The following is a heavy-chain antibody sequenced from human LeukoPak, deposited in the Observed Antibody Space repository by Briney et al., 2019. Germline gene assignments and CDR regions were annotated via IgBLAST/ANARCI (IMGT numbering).Heavy chain of an antibody. CDR2: IYSGGST. J-gene: IGHJ3*02. Sequence: GRSLRLSCAASGFTVSSNYMSWVRQAPGKGLEWVSVIYSGGSTYYADSVKGRFTISRDNSKNTLYLQMNSLRAEDTAVYYCARGGDFWSDNAFDIWGQGTMVTVSS. CDR1: GFTVSSNY. D-gene: IGHD3-3*01. V-gene: IGHV3-53*01. CDR3: ARGGDFWSDNAFDI.